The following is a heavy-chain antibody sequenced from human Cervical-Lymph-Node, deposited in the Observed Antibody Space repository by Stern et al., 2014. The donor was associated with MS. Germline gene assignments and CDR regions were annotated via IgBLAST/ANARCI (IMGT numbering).Heavy chain of an antibody. V-gene: IGHV1-18*04. CDR1: GYTFTSYG. CDR2: ISVYNSNT. D-gene: IGHD3-10*01. J-gene: IGHJ4*02. Sequence: VQLVESGAEVMKPGASVKVSCKASGYTFTSYGIAWVRQAPGQGLECISWISVYNSNTNYDRKLRVRVPRTTNTTTITAYMELRSLRADDTAIYFCARDGTRVPRGYWGQGTLITVSS. CDR3: ARDGTRVPRGY.